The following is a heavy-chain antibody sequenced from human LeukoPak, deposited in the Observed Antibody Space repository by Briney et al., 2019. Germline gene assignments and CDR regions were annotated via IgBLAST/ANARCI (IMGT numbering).Heavy chain of an antibody. D-gene: IGHD5-24*01. J-gene: IGHJ4*02. CDR2: IWYDGSNK. V-gene: IGHV3-33*06. Sequence: PGGSLRLSCAASGFTFSSYGMHWVRQAPGKGLEWVAVIWYDGSNKYYADSVKGRFTISRDNSRNTLYLQMNSLRVEDTAIYYCAKGGPQFFDYWGQGTLVTVSS. CDR3: AKGGPQFFDY. CDR1: GFTFSSYG.